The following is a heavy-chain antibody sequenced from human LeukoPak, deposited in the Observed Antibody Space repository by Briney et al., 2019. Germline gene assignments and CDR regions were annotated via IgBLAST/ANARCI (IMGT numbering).Heavy chain of an antibody. J-gene: IGHJ4*02. V-gene: IGHV2-70*12. CDR2: IDWDDDK. Sequence: ESGPTLVNPTQTLTLTCTFSGFSLSTTGVRMSWIRQPPGQALEWLARIDWDDDKFYNTSLKTRLTISKDTSKNQVVLTMTNMDPVDTATYYCAHSLWFGELLEWGQGTLVTVSS. D-gene: IGHD3-10*01. CDR3: AHSLWFGELLE. CDR1: GFSLSTTGVR.